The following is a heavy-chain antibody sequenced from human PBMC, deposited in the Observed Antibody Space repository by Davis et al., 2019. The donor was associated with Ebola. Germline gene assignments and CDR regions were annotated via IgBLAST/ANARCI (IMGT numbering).Heavy chain of an antibody. CDR2: IRGKVYGGAT. CDR3: TRAFNGYCSSSSCDYYAMDV. V-gene: IGHV3-49*04. D-gene: IGHD2-2*01. CDR1: GFTFSNAW. Sequence: GESLKISCAASGFTFSNAWMNWVRQAPGKGLKWVGFIRGKVYGGATEYAASVKGRFTISRDDSKSIAYLQMNSLKTADTAVYYCTRAFNGYCSSSSCDYYAMDVWGQGTTVTVSS. J-gene: IGHJ6*02.